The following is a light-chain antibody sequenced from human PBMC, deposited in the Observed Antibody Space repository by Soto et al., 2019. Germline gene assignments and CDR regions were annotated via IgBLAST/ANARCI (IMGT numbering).Light chain of an antibody. Sequence: DIQWSQSPSSMSASVGDSVTITCRASQGISSFLAWYQQKPGKAPKLLIYAASSLQSGVPSRFSGSESGTDFTLTISRLQTEDFATYDCQQANSFPLTFGQGTRLEIK. CDR2: AAS. J-gene: IGKJ5*01. CDR3: QQANSFPLT. V-gene: IGKV1-12*01. CDR1: QGISSF.